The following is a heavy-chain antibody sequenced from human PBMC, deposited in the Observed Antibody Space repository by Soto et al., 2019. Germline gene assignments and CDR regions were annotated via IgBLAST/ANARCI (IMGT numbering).Heavy chain of an antibody. J-gene: IGHJ6*02. V-gene: IGHV5-51*01. D-gene: IGHD6-13*01. CDR1: GYSFTSYW. Sequence: GESLKISCKGSGYSFTSYWIGWVRQMPGKDLECMGIIYPGDSDARYSPSFQGQVTISADKSISTAYLQWSGLKASDTAMYYCARTAAAGKYYYGMDVWGQGTTVTVS. CDR2: IYPGDSDA. CDR3: ARTAAAGKYYYGMDV.